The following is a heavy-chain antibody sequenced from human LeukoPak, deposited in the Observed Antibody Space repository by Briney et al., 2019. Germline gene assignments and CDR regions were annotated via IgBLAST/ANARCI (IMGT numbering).Heavy chain of an antibody. CDR1: GGSISSGDYY. CDR2: IYYSGST. CDR3: ARRERYYGSGSYSSWYFDL. Sequence: SQTLSLTCTVSGGSISSGDYYWSWSRQPPGKGLEWIGYIYYSGSTYYNPSLKSRVTISVDTSKNQFSLKLSSVTAADTAVYYCARRERYYGSGSYSSWYFDLWGRGTLVTVSS. V-gene: IGHV4-30-4*01. J-gene: IGHJ2*01. D-gene: IGHD3-10*01.